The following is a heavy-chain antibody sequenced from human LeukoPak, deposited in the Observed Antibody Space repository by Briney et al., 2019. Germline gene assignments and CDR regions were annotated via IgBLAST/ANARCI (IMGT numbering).Heavy chain of an antibody. CDR2: IYYSGST. D-gene: IGHD1-26*01. Sequence: SETLSLTCTVSGGSISSGDYYWSWIRQPPGKGLEWIGYIYYSGSTYYNPSLKSRVTISVDTSKNQFSLKLSSVTAADTAVYYCARDLRGSYYLSYWGQGTLVTVSS. J-gene: IGHJ4*02. CDR1: GGSISSGDYY. V-gene: IGHV4-30-4*08. CDR3: ARDLRGSYYLSY.